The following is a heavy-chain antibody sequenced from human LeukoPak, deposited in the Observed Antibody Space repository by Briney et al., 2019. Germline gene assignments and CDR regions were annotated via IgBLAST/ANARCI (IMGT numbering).Heavy chain of an antibody. CDR1: GFTFSSYA. J-gene: IGHJ6*03. D-gene: IGHD3-16*02. V-gene: IGHV3-64*02. Sequence: GGSLRLSCAASGFTFSSYAMHWVRQAPGKGLEYVSAITSSGSSTYYADSVKGRFTISRDNSKNTLYLQMGSLRPEDTAVYYCARVPGRRGVKYNYPMDVWGKGTTVTVSS. CDR3: ARVPGRRGVKYNYPMDV. CDR2: ITSSGSST.